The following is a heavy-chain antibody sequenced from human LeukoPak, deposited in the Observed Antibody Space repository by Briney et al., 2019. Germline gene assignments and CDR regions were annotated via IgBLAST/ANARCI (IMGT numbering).Heavy chain of an antibody. D-gene: IGHD2-8*02. Sequence: PGGSLRLSCAASGFTFSRYWMHWVRQVPGKGPVWVSRIDSDVSSTGYADFVQGRFTISRDNAENTLYLQMNSLRAEDTAVYYCARDLSITGQRMDVWGKGTTVTVSS. CDR3: ARDLSITGQRMDV. CDR2: IDSDVSST. J-gene: IGHJ6*03. V-gene: IGHV3-74*01. CDR1: GFTFSRYW.